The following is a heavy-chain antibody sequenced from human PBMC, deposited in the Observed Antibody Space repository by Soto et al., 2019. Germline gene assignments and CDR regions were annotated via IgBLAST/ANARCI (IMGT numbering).Heavy chain of an antibody. Sequence: EVQLLESGGGLVQPGGSLRLSCAASGFTFSSYAMSWVRQAPGKGLEWVSAISGSGGSTYYADSVKGRFTISRDNSKNTLKLQMNSLRAEDTAVYYCAKDSSIEYQLPDYWGQGTLVTVSS. J-gene: IGHJ4*02. CDR2: ISGSGGST. CDR3: AKDSSIEYQLPDY. CDR1: GFTFSSYA. D-gene: IGHD2-2*01. V-gene: IGHV3-23*01.